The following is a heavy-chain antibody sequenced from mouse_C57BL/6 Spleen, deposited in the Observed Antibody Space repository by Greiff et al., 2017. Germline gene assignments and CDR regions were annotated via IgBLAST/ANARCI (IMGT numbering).Heavy chain of an antibody. CDR1: GYAFSSYW. CDR3: ARAMVTRYFDV. J-gene: IGHJ1*03. CDR2: IYPGDGDT. Sequence: QVQLQQSGAELVKPGASVKISCKASGYAFSSYWMNWVKQRPGKGLEWIGQIYPGDGDTNYNGKFKGKATLTADKSSSTAYMQLSSLTSEDAAVYFCARAMVTRYFDVWGTGTTVTVSS. D-gene: IGHD2-1*01. V-gene: IGHV1-80*01.